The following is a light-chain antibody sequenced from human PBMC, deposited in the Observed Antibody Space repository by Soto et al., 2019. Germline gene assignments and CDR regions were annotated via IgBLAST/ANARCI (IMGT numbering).Light chain of an antibody. CDR2: DAA. Sequence: DIQMTQSPSSLSASVGDGVTITCQASQDITNYLNWYQQKPGKSPKLLIFDAANLEAGVPSRFSGSGSGKEFTFTISSLQPEDMATYYCQQYENLPLTFGGGTKVE. V-gene: IGKV1-33*01. CDR1: QDITNY. CDR3: QQYENLPLT. J-gene: IGKJ4*01.